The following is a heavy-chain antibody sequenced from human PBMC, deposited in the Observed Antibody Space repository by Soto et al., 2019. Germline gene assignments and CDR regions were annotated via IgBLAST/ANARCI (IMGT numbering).Heavy chain of an antibody. CDR1: GFTFSSYS. J-gene: IGHJ5*02. CDR2: ISSSSSTI. V-gene: IGHV3-48*01. CDR3: ARDNYDFWSGFTNWFDP. Sequence: GGSLRLSCAASGFTFSSYSMNWVRQAPGKGLEWVSYISSSSSTIYYADSVKGRFTISRDNAKNSLYLQMNSLRAEDTAVYYCARDNYDFWSGFTNWFDPWGQGTLVTVSS. D-gene: IGHD3-3*01.